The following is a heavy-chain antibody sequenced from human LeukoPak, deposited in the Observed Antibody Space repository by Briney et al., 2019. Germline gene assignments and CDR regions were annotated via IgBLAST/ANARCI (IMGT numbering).Heavy chain of an antibody. D-gene: IGHD4-17*01. Sequence: ASVKVSCKASGYTFTGYYMHRVRQAPGQGLEWMGRINPNSGGTNYAQKFQGRVTMTRDTSISTAYMELSRLRSDDTAVYYCARATVTTQYYYYYYYMDVWGKGTTVTVSS. CDR3: ARATVTTQYYYYYYYMDV. J-gene: IGHJ6*03. CDR2: INPNSGGT. V-gene: IGHV1-2*06. CDR1: GYTFTGYY.